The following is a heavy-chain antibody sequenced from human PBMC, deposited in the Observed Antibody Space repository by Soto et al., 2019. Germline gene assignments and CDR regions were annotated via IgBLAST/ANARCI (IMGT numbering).Heavy chain of an antibody. D-gene: IGHD3-10*01. V-gene: IGHV4-4*02. J-gene: IGHJ4*02. CDR3: ARDHYGSGSYYAAV. Sequence: QVQLQESGPGLVKPSGTLSLTCAVSGGSISSSNWWSWVRQPPGKGLEWIGEIYHSGSTNYNPSLKSRVTISVYKAQNRFSRKLSSVTAADTAVYYCARDHYGSGSYYAAVWGQGTLVTVSS. CDR1: GGSISSSNW. CDR2: IYHSGST.